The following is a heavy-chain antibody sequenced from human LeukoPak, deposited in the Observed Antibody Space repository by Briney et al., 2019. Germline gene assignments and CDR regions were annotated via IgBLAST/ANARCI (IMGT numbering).Heavy chain of an antibody. J-gene: IGHJ1*01. CDR3: ARDSGYEWELPEYFQH. CDR2: ISAYSGNT. V-gene: IGHV1-18*01. Sequence: ASVKVSCKASGYTFTSYGISWVRQAPGQGLEWMGWISAYSGNTNYAQKLQGRVTMTTDTSTSTAYMELRSLRSDDTAVYYCARDSGYEWELPEYFQHWGQGTLVTVSS. D-gene: IGHD1-26*01. CDR1: GYTFTSYG.